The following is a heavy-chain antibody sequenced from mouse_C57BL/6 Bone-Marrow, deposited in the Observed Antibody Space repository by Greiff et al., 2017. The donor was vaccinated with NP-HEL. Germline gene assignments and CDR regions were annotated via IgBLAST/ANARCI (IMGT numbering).Heavy chain of an antibody. D-gene: IGHD2-14*01. CDR2: IYPGDGDT. Sequence: VQLQQSGAELVKPGASVKISCKASGYAFSSYWMNWVKQRPGKGLEWIGQIYPGDGDTNYNGKFKGKATLTADKSSSTAYMQLSSLTSEDSAVYFCARRLAEYDLWIDYWGQGTSVTVSS. CDR3: ARRLAEYDLWIDY. J-gene: IGHJ4*01. V-gene: IGHV1-80*01. CDR1: GYAFSSYW.